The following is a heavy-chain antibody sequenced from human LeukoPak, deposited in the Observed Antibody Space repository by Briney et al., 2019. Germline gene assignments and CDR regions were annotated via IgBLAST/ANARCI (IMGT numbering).Heavy chain of an antibody. CDR1: GFSFSSYS. CDR2: ISTSSRTI. CDR3: ASMAVTYYFNF. V-gene: IGHV3-48*01. J-gene: IGHJ4*02. D-gene: IGHD4-11*01. Sequence: GGSLRLSCAASGFSFSSYSMNWVRQAPGKGLEWVSYISTSSRTIYYADSVKGRFTISRDNAKNSLYLQMNSLRADDTAVCYCASMAVTYYFNFWGQGTLVTVSS.